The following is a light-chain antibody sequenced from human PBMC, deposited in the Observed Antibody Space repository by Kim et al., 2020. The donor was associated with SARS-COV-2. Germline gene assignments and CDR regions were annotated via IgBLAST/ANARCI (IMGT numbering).Light chain of an antibody. V-gene: IGKV1-5*03. J-gene: IGKJ1*01. Sequence: DIQMTQSPSTLSASVGDRVTITCRASQSVNNWLAWYQQKPGKAPKLLIYEASSLESGVPSRFSGSGFGTEFTLTISSLQPDDFATYYCQQYNSYWTFGPGTKVDIK. CDR2: EAS. CDR3: QQYNSYWT. CDR1: QSVNNW.